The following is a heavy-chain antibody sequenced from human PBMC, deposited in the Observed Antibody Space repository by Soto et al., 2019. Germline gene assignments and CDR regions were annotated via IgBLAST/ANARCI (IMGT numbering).Heavy chain of an antibody. Sequence: GASVKVSCKASGYTFTGYYIHWVRQAPGQGLEWVGWINPDNGDTNYAQKFQGRVSMTRDTSTSTAYMGLSSLRFDDTAAYYCARHSGYDYVFHYCGQGTLVTVSP. CDR2: INPDNGDT. CDR1: GYTFTGYY. V-gene: IGHV1-2*02. CDR3: ARHSGYDYVFHY. J-gene: IGHJ4*02. D-gene: IGHD5-12*01.